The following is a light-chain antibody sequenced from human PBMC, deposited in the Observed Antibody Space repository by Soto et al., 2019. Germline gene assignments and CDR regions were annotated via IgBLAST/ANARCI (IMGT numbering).Light chain of an antibody. V-gene: IGKV3-20*01. CDR2: RAS. J-gene: IGKJ2*01. Sequence: VLTQSPGTLSLSPGETATLSCRASQSVARDLSWYQQKPGQAPRLLISRASTGATGIPDRFSGSGSGTDFTLTINRLEPEDSAVYYCQQHTISMYTFGQGTKVDIK. CDR1: QSVARD. CDR3: QQHTISMYT.